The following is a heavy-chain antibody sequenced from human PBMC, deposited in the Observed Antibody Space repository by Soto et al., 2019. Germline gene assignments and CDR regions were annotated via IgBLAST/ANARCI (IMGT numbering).Heavy chain of an antibody. J-gene: IGHJ4*02. CDR1: GGSISSSSYY. Sequence: ASETLSLTCTVSGGSISSSSYYWGWIRHPPGKGLEWIGSIYYSGSTYYNPSLKSRVTISVDTSKNQFSLKLSSVTAADTAVYYCARPRRLAVAGTFEYFDYWGQGTLVTVSS. V-gene: IGHV4-39*01. CDR3: ARPRRLAVAGTFEYFDY. CDR2: IYYSGST. D-gene: IGHD6-19*01.